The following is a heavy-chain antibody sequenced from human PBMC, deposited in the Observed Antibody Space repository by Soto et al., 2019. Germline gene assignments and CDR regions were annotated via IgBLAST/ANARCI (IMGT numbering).Heavy chain of an antibody. CDR2: ISSSSSYI. Sequence: EVQLVESGGGLVKPGGSLRLSCAASGFTFSSYSMNWVRQAPGKGLEWVSSISSSSSYIYYADSVKGRFTISRDNAKNSLYLQMNSLRAEDTAVYYCARDNYYDSSGYYEINWFDPWGQGTLVTVSS. CDR3: ARDNYYDSSGYYEINWFDP. D-gene: IGHD3-22*01. J-gene: IGHJ5*02. CDR1: GFTFSSYS. V-gene: IGHV3-21*01.